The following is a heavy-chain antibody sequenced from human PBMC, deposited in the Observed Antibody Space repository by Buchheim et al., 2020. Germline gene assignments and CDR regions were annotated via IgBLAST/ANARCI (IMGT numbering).Heavy chain of an antibody. CDR1: GFTFNTYW. CDR3: ASDLNWEGY. CDR2: IKGDGSET. Sequence: EEPLVESGGGLVQPGGSLRLSCAASGFTFNTYWMTWVRQAPGKGLEWVANIKGDGSETYYVDSVKGRFTISRDNAMNSLYLQMNSLRADDTALYYCASDLNWEGYWGQGTL. V-gene: IGHV3-7*01. D-gene: IGHD3/OR15-3a*01. J-gene: IGHJ4*02.